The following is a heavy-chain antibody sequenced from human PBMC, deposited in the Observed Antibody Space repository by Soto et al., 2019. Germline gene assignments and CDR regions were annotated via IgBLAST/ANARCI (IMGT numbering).Heavy chain of an antibody. CDR2: IYSGGST. CDR1: GFSVSSNY. J-gene: IGHJ5*02. Sequence: EVQLVESGGGLVQPGGSLRLSCAASGFSVSSNYMRWVRQAPGKGVECGSVIYSGGSTYDADAVKGRSTISRDNAKNTLYLQMNSLRAEDTAVYYCARSGGNYWFDPWGQGTLVTVSS. D-gene: IGHD2-21*02. V-gene: IGHV3-66*01. CDR3: ARSGGNYWFDP.